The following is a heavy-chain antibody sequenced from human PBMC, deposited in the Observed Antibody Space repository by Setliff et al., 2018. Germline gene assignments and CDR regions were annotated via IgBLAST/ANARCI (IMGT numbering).Heavy chain of an antibody. D-gene: IGHD3-10*01. CDR1: GYTFTSYG. CDR2: ISAYNGNT. CDR3: ARDPWFGEGDAFDI. Sequence: ASVKVSCKASGYTFTSYGISWVRQAPGQGLEWMGWISAYNGNTNYVQKLQGRVTMTTDKSTSAAYMELSSLRSEDTAVYYCARDPWFGEGDAFDIWGQGTMVTVSS. J-gene: IGHJ3*02. V-gene: IGHV1-18*01.